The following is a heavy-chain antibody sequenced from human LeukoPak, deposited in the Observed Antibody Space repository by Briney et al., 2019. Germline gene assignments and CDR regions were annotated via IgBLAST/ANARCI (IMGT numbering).Heavy chain of an antibody. CDR1: GGSFSGYY. CDR3: ARPCGSGYDGNYFDY. J-gene: IGHJ4*02. Sequence: SETLSLTCAVYGGSFSGYYWSWIRQPPGKGLEWIGEINHSGSTNYNPSLKSRVTISVDTSKNQFSLKLSSVTAADTAVYYCARPCGSGYDGNYFDYWGQGTLLTVSS. V-gene: IGHV4-34*01. CDR2: INHSGST. D-gene: IGHD5-12*01.